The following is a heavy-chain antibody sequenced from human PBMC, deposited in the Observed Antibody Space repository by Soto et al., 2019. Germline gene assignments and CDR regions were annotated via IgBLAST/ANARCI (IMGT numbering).Heavy chain of an antibody. CDR1: GFTFRTYA. CDR3: ATREGAVDY. J-gene: IGHJ4*02. V-gene: IGHV3-30-3*01. D-gene: IGHD1-26*01. Sequence: QVQLVESGGGVVQPGRSLRLCCAASGFTFRTYAMHWVRQAPGKGLEWVAFLSYDGNNNYYADSVKGRFTVSRDNSKNTLYLQMNSLRREDTAVYYCATREGAVDYWGQGTLVTVSS. CDR2: LSYDGNNN.